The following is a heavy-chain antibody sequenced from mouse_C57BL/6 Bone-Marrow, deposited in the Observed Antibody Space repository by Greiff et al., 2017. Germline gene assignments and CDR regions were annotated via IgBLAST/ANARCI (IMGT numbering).Heavy chain of an antibody. V-gene: IGHV5-4*01. J-gene: IGHJ3*01. CDR2: ISDGGSYT. Sequence: EVQVVESGGGLVKPGGSLKLSCAASGFTFSSYAMSWVRQTPEKRLEWVATISDGGSYTYYPDNVKGRFTISRDNAKNNLYLQMSHLKSEDTAMYYCALGPYYYGSSPFAYWGQETLVTVSA. CDR1: GFTFSSYA. D-gene: IGHD1-1*01. CDR3: ALGPYYYGSSPFAY.